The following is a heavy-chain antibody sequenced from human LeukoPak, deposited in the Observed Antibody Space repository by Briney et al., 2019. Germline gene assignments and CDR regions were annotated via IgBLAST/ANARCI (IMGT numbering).Heavy chain of an antibody. CDR3: AREGPIVGATTVDY. Sequence: KPSETLSPTCSVSGGSIRSYFWSWIRQPAGKGLEWIGRIYTSGSTNYNPSLKSRVTMSVDTSKNQFSLKLSSVTAADTAVYYCAREGPIVGATTVDYWGQGTLVTVSS. CDR1: GGSIRSYF. J-gene: IGHJ4*02. V-gene: IGHV4-4*07. D-gene: IGHD1-26*01. CDR2: IYTSGST.